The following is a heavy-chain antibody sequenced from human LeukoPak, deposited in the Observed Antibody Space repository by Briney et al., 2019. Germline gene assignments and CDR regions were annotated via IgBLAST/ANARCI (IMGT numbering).Heavy chain of an antibody. J-gene: IGHJ5*02. Sequence: PSETLSLTCTVSGGSITSYYWSWIRQPPGKGLEWIGYIYYSGSTNYNPSLKSRVTISVDTSKNQFSLKLSPVTAADTAVYYCARGGVNYKIAGPWGQGALVTASS. V-gene: IGHV4-59*01. D-gene: IGHD3-10*01. CDR1: GGSITSYY. CDR2: IYYSGST. CDR3: ARGGVNYKIAGP.